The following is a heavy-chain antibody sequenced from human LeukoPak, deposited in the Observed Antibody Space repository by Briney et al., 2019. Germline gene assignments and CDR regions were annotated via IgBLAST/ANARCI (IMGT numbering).Heavy chain of an antibody. J-gene: IGHJ4*02. V-gene: IGHV3-23*01. CDR2: ISVDGDRT. CDR1: GFSFSSFG. Sequence: PGGSLRLSCAVYGFSFSSFGMSWVRQAPGRGLEWLSAISVDGDRTYYADSVKGRFFISSDTSKNTLDLQLSRLRGDDTAVYYCAQGYLSGWYPYWGQGSLVTVSS. CDR3: AQGYLSGWYPY. D-gene: IGHD6-19*01.